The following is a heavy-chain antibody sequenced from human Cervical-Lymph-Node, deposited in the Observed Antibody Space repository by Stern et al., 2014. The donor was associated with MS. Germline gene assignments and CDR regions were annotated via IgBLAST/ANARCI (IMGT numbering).Heavy chain of an antibody. CDR3: ARGSTMIVVVPSGAFDI. V-gene: IGHV3-30*01. CDR2: ISYDGSNK. D-gene: IGHD3-22*01. CDR1: GFTFSSYA. Sequence: VQLVEPGGCVVQPGRSLRLSCAASGFTFSSYAMHWVRQAPGKGLEWVAVISYDGSNKYYADSVKGRFTISRDNSKNTLYLQMNSLRAEDTAVYYCARGSTMIVVVPSGAFDIWGQGTMVTVSS. J-gene: IGHJ3*02.